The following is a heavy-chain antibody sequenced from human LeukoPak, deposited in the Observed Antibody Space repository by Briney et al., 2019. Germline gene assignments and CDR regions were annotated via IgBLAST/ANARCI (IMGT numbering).Heavy chain of an antibody. D-gene: IGHD6-13*01. V-gene: IGHV3-66*01. CDR2: IYSAGHT. CDR1: GITVRNNY. J-gene: IGHJ4*02. Sequence: GGPLRLSCGASGITVRNNYMSWVRQAPGKGLEWVSIIYSAGHTYYADSVKGRFTISRDSSKDTLYLQMNSLRAEDTAVYYCARRLSSSWSHDYWGQGTLVTVSS. CDR3: ARRLSSSWSHDY.